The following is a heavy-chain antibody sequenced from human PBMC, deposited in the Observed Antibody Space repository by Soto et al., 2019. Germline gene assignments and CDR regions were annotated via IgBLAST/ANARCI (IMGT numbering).Heavy chain of an antibody. D-gene: IGHD5-12*01. CDR2: ISPGGNSV. CDR3: ARPRGPRGYDLIDY. V-gene: IGHV3-21*02. J-gene: IGHJ4*02. Sequence: EVQVVESGGGLVKPGGSLRLACAASGFPFSSFSWNWVRQAPGKGLEWVSSISPGGNSVYYADSVKGRFTISRDNAKNSLYLQMNNLRAEDAAVYYCARPRGPRGYDLIDYWGQETLVTVSS. CDR1: GFPFSSFS.